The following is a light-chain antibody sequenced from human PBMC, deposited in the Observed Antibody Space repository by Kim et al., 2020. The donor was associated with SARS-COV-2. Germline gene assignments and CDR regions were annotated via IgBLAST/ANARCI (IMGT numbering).Light chain of an antibody. CDR1: SSDVGNYNL. Sequence: GQSITISCTGTSSDVGNYNLVSWYQQHPGTAPKLMIDDVTKRPSGVSNRFSGSKSGNTASLTISGLQAEDEADYYCTSYAGSSTQVFGGGTKLTVL. CDR3: TSYAGSSTQV. J-gene: IGLJ3*02. CDR2: DVT. V-gene: IGLV2-23*02.